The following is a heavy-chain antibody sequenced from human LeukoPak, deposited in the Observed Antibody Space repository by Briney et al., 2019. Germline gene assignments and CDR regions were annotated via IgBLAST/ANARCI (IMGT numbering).Heavy chain of an antibody. CDR2: IQYSGGT. CDR3: ASDRNTGSWYFY. D-gene: IGHD6-13*01. Sequence: SETLSLTCTVSGGSIYSFYWSWIRQSPGKGLEWIGYIQYSGGTNYNPSLKGRVTISLDTSKNQFSLRLNSVTAADTAVYYCASDRNTGSWYFYWGQGTLVTVSS. V-gene: IGHV4-59*08. CDR1: GGSIYSFY. J-gene: IGHJ4*02.